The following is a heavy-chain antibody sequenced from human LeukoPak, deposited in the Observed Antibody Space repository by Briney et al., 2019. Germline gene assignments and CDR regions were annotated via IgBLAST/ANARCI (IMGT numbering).Heavy chain of an antibody. CDR3: TRVRAKTLWFGELLDPPYDY. CDR2: IRSKAYGGTT. V-gene: IGHV3-49*03. CDR1: GFTFGDYA. Sequence: SGGSLRLSCTASGFTFGDYAMSWFRQAPGKGLEWVGFIRSKAYGGTTEYAASVKGRFTISRDDSKSIAYLQMNSLKTEDTAVYYCTRVRAKTLWFGELLDPPYDYWGQGTLVTVSS. J-gene: IGHJ4*02. D-gene: IGHD3-10*01.